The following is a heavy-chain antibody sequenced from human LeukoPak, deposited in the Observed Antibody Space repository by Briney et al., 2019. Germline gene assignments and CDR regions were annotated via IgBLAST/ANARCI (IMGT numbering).Heavy chain of an antibody. V-gene: IGHV3-23*01. CDR2: ISASGDAT. CDR1: GFTFSNHA. J-gene: IGHJ5*02. Sequence: PGGSLRLSCGASGFTFSNHATTWVRQAPGKGLEWVSAISASGDATWYADSVKGRFTISRDNSKNTLYLQMSSLRAEDTAIYYCAKDVWFSVSWGRGTLVTVSS. D-gene: IGHD3-9*01. CDR3: AKDVWFSVS.